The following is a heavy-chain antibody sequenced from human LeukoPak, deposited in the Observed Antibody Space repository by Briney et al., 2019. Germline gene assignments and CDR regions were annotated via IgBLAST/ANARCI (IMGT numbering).Heavy chain of an antibody. CDR2: IWYDGSNK. CDR1: GFTFSSYG. CDR3: ARDGGSYRGYYYYGMDV. Sequence: GRSLRLSCAASGFTFSSYGMHWVRQAPGKGLEWVAVIWYDGSNKYYADSVKGRFTISRDNSKNTPYLQMNSLRAEDTAVYYCARDGGSYRGYYYYGMDVWGQGTTVTVSS. V-gene: IGHV3-33*01. D-gene: IGHD1-26*01. J-gene: IGHJ6*02.